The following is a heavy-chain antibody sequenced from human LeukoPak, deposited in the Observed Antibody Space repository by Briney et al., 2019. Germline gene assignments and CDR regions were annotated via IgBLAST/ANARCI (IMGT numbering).Heavy chain of an antibody. Sequence: GGSLRLSCAASGFTFSSYAMHWVRQAPGKGLEWVAVISYDGSNKYYADSVKGRFTISRDNSKNTLYLQMNSLRAEDTAVYYCAKVPYCSSASCPPCYWGQGTLVTVSS. V-gene: IGHV3-30*04. D-gene: IGHD2-2*01. CDR1: GFTFSSYA. CDR3: AKVPYCSSASCPPCY. CDR2: ISYDGSNK. J-gene: IGHJ4*02.